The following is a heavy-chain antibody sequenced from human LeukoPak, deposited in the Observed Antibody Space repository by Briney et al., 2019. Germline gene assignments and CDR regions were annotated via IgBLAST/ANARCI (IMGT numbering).Heavy chain of an antibody. D-gene: IGHD1-26*01. Sequence: GESLKISCKVSGYSFTSYCIGWVRQMPGKGLEWMGIIYPGDSGPTYSPSFQGQVTISVDKSINTAYLQWSSLQASDTAMYYCGMSGDRVPLQDDVFDVWAKGQWSPSLQ. CDR3: GMSGDRVPLQDDVFDV. V-gene: IGHV5-51*01. CDR2: IYPGDSGP. CDR1: GYSFTSYC. J-gene: IGHJ3*01.